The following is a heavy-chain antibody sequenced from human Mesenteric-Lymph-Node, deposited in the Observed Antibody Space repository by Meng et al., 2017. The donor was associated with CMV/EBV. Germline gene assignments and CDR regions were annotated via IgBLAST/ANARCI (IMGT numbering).Heavy chain of an antibody. V-gene: IGHV3-23*01. CDR3: ATEVWPEQRLESIYHYYGMDV. Sequence: GGSLRLSCAASGFTFSNYAMTWVRQAPGKGLEWVAAVSGSGDSKYYTDSVKGRFAISRDNSENTLYLQMHSLRAEDTAVYYCATEVWPEQRLESIYHYYGMDVWGQGTTVTVSS. D-gene: IGHD6-19*01. J-gene: IGHJ6*02. CDR2: VSGSGDSK. CDR1: GFTFSNYA.